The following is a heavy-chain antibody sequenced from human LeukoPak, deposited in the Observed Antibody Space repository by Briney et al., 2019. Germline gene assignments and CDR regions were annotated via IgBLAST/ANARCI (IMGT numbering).Heavy chain of an antibody. Sequence: QPGRSLRLSCAVSGVTFTTHGMRWVRQAPGKGLEWVAFISYDGGNIYYAEAVKGRFTASRDNSKNTLFLQMNSLRAEDTAVYYCAKGGTSSVLYHDFWGQGTLVTVSS. V-gene: IGHV3-30*18. J-gene: IGHJ4*02. D-gene: IGHD2-2*01. CDR1: GVTFTTHG. CDR3: AKGGTSSVLYHDF. CDR2: ISYDGGNI.